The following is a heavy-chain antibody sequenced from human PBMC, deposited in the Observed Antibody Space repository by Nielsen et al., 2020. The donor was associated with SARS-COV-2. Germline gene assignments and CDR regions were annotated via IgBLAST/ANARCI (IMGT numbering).Heavy chain of an antibody. J-gene: IGHJ6*02. CDR1: GFTFSSYA. V-gene: IGHV3-30*04. D-gene: IGHD3-10*01. Sequence: SCAASGFTFSSYAMHWVRQAPGKGLEWVAVISYDGSNKYYAGSVKGRFTISRDNSKNTLYLQMNSLRPEDTAVFYCARDRRSYGSGSYHYYYTMDVWGQGTTVTVSS. CDR3: ARDRRSYGSGSYHYYYTMDV. CDR2: ISYDGSNK.